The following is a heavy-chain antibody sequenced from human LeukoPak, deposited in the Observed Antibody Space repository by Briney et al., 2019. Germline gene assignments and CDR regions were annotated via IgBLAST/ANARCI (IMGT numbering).Heavy chain of an antibody. J-gene: IGHJ4*02. Sequence: GGALRHSCAASGFTFDDYTMHWVRQAPGKGLEWVSLITWNGGSTYYADSVKDRFTISRDNSKHSLYLQMNSLRSEDTALYYCAKGVRLLGDYFDYWGQGTLVTVSS. D-gene: IGHD2-15*01. CDR3: AKGVRLLGDYFDY. CDR2: ITWNGGST. V-gene: IGHV3-43*01. CDR1: GFTFDDYT.